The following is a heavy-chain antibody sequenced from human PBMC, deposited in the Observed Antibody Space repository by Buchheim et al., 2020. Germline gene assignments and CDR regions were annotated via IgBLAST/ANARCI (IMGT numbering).Heavy chain of an antibody. V-gene: IGHV4-31*11. J-gene: IGHJ4*02. D-gene: IGHD1-26*01. Sequence: QVQLQESGPGLVKPSQTLSLSCVVSGGSISRGGYYWSWIRQHPGKGLEWIGYTFYSGSTSYNPSLKSRVSISEDTSKYQFSLKLNSVTAADTAVYYCARTVSKWDYYFDYWGQG. CDR3: ARTVSKWDYYFDY. CDR2: TFYSGST. CDR1: GGSISRGGYY.